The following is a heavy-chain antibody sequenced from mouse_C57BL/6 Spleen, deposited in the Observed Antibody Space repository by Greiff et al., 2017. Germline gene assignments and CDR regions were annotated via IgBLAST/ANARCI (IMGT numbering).Heavy chain of an antibody. CDR3: ARHSNFSWFAY. J-gene: IGHJ3*01. CDR1: GFTFSSYG. Sequence: EVKLEESGGDLVKPGGSLKLSCAASGFTFSSYGMSWVRQTPDKRLEWVATISSGGSYTYYPDSVKGRFTISRDNAKNTLYLQMSSLKSEDTAMYYCARHSNFSWFAYWGQGTLVTVSA. CDR2: ISSGGSYT. V-gene: IGHV5-6*02.